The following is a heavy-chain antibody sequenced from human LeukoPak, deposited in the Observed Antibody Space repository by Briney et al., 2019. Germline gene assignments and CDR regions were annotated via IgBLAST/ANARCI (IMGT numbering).Heavy chain of an antibody. D-gene: IGHD1-26*01. Sequence: PGGPLRLSCAASGFIFSTYWMTWVRQAPGKGLEWVANIKQDGSVKYCVDSVKGRFTISRDNAKNSLYLQMNSLRAEDTAVYYCVRHPSARFDYWGQGTLVTVSS. J-gene: IGHJ4*02. CDR1: GFIFSTYW. CDR2: IKQDGSVK. V-gene: IGHV3-7*04. CDR3: VRHPSARFDY.